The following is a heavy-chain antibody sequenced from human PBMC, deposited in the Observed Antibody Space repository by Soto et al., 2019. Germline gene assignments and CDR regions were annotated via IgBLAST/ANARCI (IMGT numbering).Heavy chain of an antibody. D-gene: IGHD7-27*01. CDR3: ARIHWGLYGMDV. CDR1: GFSLSTSGMC. Sequence: SGPTLVNPTQPLTLTCTFSGFSLSTSGMCVSWIRQPPGKALEWLARIDWDDDKYYSTSLKTRLTISKDTSKNQVVLTMTNMDPVDTATYYCARIHWGLYGMDVWGQGTTVTVSS. J-gene: IGHJ6*02. V-gene: IGHV2-70*11. CDR2: IDWDDDK.